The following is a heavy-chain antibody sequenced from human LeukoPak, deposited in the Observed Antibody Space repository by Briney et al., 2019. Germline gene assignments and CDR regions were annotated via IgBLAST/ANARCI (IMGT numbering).Heavy chain of an antibody. CDR2: IYYSGST. J-gene: IGHJ4*02. CDR3: ARDLAGEKIY. CDR1: GGSISSYY. Sequence: SETLSLTCAVYGGSISSYYWSWIRQPPGKGLEWIGYIYYSGSTNYNPSLKSRVTISVDTSKNQFSLKLSSVTAADTAVYYCARDLAGEKIYWGQGTLVTVSS. V-gene: IGHV4-59*01. D-gene: IGHD2-21*01.